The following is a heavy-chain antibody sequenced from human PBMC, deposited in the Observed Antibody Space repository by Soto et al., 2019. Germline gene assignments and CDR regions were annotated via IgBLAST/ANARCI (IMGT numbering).Heavy chain of an antibody. CDR3: ARHQRDDASRKIDC. Sequence: PGESLKISCQGSGYSFTRNWIGWVRQMPGKGLEWMGIINPADSDIRYSPSLQGQVTISADKSIGTAYLQWSSLKASDTAMYYCARHQRDDASRKIDCWGQGALVTVSS. CDR1: GYSFTRNW. V-gene: IGHV5-51*01. D-gene: IGHD3-16*01. CDR2: INPADSDI. J-gene: IGHJ4*02.